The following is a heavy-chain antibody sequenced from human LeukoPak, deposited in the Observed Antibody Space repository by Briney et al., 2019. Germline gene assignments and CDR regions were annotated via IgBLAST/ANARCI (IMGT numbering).Heavy chain of an antibody. J-gene: IGHJ5*02. CDR2: IYSGGST. CDR3: ARVDSSGWYARWFDP. V-gene: IGHV3-66*01. D-gene: IGHD6-19*01. CDR1: GFTVSSNY. Sequence: PGVSLRLSCAASGFTVSSNYMSWVRQAPGKGLEWVSVIYSGGSTYYADSVKGRFTISRDNSKNTLYLQMNSLRAEDTAVYYCARVDSSGWYARWFDPWGQGTLVTVSS.